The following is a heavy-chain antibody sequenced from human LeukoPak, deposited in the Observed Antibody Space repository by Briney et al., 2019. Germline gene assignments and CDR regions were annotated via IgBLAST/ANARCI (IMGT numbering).Heavy chain of an antibody. CDR2: ISGDSYST. V-gene: IGHV3-23*01. Sequence: GGSLRLSCAASGFTFSSYVMTWVRQAPGKGLEGVSTISGDSYSTYYADSVKGRFTISRDNSKNTLYPQMNSLRPEDTAVYYCAKDAPRFCSSTSCYQFDCWGQGTLVTVSS. CDR1: GFTFSSYV. J-gene: IGHJ4*02. D-gene: IGHD2-2*01. CDR3: AKDAPRFCSSTSCYQFDC.